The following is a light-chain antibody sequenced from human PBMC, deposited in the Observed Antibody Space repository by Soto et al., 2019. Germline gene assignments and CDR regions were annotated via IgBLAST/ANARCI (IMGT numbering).Light chain of an antibody. J-gene: IGKJ2*01. Sequence: DIVMTQSPDSLAVSLGERATINCKSSQSVIHSSNNKNYLAWFQQKPGQPPKLLFYWASTREAGVPDRFSGSGSGRDFTLTISSLQAEDVAVYYCKQYYSTPYTFGQGTKLEIK. V-gene: IGKV4-1*01. CDR2: WAS. CDR1: QSVIHSSNNKNY. CDR3: KQYYSTPYT.